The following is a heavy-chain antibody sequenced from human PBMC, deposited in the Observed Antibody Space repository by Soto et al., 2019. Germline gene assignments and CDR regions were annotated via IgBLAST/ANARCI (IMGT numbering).Heavy chain of an antibody. CDR2: LSGGGANT. D-gene: IGHD5-12*01. Sequence: EVQVLESGGGLVQPGGSLRLSCAASGFSFTSYSMAWVRQAPGKGLAWVSGLSGGGANTFYADSVKGRFTISVDNSKNTVYLQMNSLGAEDTAVYYCARWSGYGDEWGQGTLVTVSS. CDR3: ARWSGYGDE. CDR1: GFSFTSYS. V-gene: IGHV3-23*01. J-gene: IGHJ4*02.